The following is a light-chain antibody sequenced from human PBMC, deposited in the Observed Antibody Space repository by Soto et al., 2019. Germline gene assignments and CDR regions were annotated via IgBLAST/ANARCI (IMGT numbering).Light chain of an antibody. CDR1: RTINTY. CDR2: GAS. CDR3: QQTYSDIS. Sequence: DIQMTQSPSSLSASVGDTITITCRASRTINTYLNWFQQKPGEPPRLLICGASTLHDGVPSRFSGSGSGADFTLTISGLQPEDFASYHCQQTYSDISFGGGTKGDNK. J-gene: IGKJ4*01. V-gene: IGKV1-39*01.